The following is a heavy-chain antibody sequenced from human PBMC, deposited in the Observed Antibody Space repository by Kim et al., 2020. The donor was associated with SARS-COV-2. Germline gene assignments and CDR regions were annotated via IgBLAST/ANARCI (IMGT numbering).Heavy chain of an antibody. CDR2: INPSGGST. D-gene: IGHD6-19*01. V-gene: IGHV1-46*01. CDR1: GYTFTSYY. Sequence: ASVTVSCKASGYTFTSYYMHWVRQAPGQGLEWMGIINPSGGSTSYAQKFQGRVTMTRDTSTSTVYMELSSLRSEDTAVYYCASFSSGWYHYWGQGTLVTVSS. CDR3: ASFSSGWYHY. J-gene: IGHJ4*02.